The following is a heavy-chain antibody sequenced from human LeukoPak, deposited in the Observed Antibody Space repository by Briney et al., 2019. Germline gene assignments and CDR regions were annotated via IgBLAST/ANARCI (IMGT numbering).Heavy chain of an antibody. Sequence: GGSLRLSCAASGFTFSNAWMSWVRQAPGKGLEWVGRIKSKTDGGTTDYAALVKGRFTISRDDSKNTLYLQMNSLKTEDTAVYYCTTRYCSSTSCSGEGWFDPWGQGTLVTVSS. CDR3: TTRYCSSTSCSGEGWFDP. D-gene: IGHD2-2*01. J-gene: IGHJ5*02. CDR2: IKSKTDGGTT. V-gene: IGHV3-15*01. CDR1: GFTFSNAW.